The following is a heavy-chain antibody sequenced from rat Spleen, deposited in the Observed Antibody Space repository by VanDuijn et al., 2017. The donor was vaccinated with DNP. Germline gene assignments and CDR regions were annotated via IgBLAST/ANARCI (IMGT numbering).Heavy chain of an antibody. CDR2: ISYDGGST. Sequence: EVQLVESGGGLVQPGRSMKLSCAASGFTFSNYGMHWIRQAPTKGLEWVAYISYDGGSTYYRDSVKGRFSISRDNAKSTLYLQVNSLRSEDTATYYCTSNPHVRTAAPFDYWGQGVMVTVSS. CDR1: GFTFSNYG. D-gene: IGHD3-8*01. CDR3: TSNPHVRTAAPFDY. J-gene: IGHJ2*01. V-gene: IGHV5-19*01.